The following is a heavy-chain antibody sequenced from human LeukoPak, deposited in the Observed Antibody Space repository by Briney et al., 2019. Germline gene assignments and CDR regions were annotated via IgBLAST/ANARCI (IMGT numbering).Heavy chain of an antibody. CDR2: IIPILGTA. V-gene: IGHV1-69*13. CDR3: ARDYGGNSGWFDP. D-gene: IGHD4-23*01. J-gene: IGHJ5*02. Sequence: SVKVSCKASGGTFSSYAISWVRQAPGQGLEWMGGIIPILGTANYAQKFQGRVTITADESTSTAYMELSSLRSEDTAVYYCARDYGGNSGWFDPWGQGTLVTVSS. CDR1: GGTFSSYA.